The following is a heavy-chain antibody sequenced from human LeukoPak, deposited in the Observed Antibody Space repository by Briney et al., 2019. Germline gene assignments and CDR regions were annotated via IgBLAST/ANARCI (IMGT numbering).Heavy chain of an antibody. D-gene: IGHD3-10*01. CDR3: ARDGGYYYGSGSYYKPHWFGP. V-gene: IGHV4-4*07. Sequence: SETLSLTCTVSGGSISSYYWSWIRQPAGKGLEWIGRIYTSGSTNYNPSLKSRVTMSVDTSKNQFSLKLSSVTAADTAVYYCARDGGYYYGSGSYYKPHWFGPWGQGTLVTVSS. J-gene: IGHJ5*02. CDR1: GGSISSYY. CDR2: IYTSGST.